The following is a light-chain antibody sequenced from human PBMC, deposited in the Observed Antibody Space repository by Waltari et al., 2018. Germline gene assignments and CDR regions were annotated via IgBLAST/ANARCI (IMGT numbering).Light chain of an antibody. CDR1: SSDVGSYNL. V-gene: IGLV2-23*03. Sequence: QSALTQPASVSGSPGQSITISCTGTSSDVGSYNLVSWYQQHQGKAPKLMIYEGSKRPSGVSNRVSGSKSGNTASLRISGLQAEDEADYYCCSYAGSSTFEVFGGGTKLTVL. J-gene: IGLJ2*01. CDR2: EGS. CDR3: CSYAGSSTFEV.